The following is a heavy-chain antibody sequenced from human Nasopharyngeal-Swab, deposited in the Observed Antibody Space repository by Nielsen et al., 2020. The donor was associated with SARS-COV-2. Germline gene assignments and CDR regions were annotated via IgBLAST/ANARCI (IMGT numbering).Heavy chain of an antibody. CDR1: GFTVGRNF. CDR2: ISSDVSP. CDR3: ARVGYLYLYGAFDI. Sequence: GESLKISCAASGFTVGRNFMSWVRQAPGKGLEWVSFISSDVSPQYADSVKGRFTITRHTSENTMYLQMNSLRAEDTAIYYCARVGYLYLYGAFDIWGQGTLVTVSS. V-gene: IGHV3-53*04. D-gene: IGHD1-1*01. J-gene: IGHJ3*02.